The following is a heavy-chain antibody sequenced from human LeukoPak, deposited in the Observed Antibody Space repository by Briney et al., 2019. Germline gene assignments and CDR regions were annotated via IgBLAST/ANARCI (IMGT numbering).Heavy chain of an antibody. D-gene: IGHD2-2*02. J-gene: IGHJ4*02. CDR2: ISYDGSNK. Sequence: GGSLRLSCAASGFTFSSYAMHWVRQAPGKGLEWVAVISYDGSNKYYADSVKGRFTISRDNSKNTLYLRMNSLRAEDTAVYYCASANCSSTSCYIYPGDYWGQGTLVTVSS. V-gene: IGHV3-30-3*01. CDR3: ASANCSSTSCYIYPGDY. CDR1: GFTFSSYA.